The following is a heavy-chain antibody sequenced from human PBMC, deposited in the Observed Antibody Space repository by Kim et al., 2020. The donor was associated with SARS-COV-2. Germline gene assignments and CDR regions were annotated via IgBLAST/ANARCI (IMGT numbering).Heavy chain of an antibody. V-gene: IGHV3-11*03. J-gene: IGHJ4*02. Sequence: SVKGRFTISRDNAKNSLYLQMNSLRAEDTAVYYCASVTWIQLWSSTDFDYWGQGTLVTVSS. CDR3: ASVTWIQLWSSTDFDY. D-gene: IGHD5-18*01.